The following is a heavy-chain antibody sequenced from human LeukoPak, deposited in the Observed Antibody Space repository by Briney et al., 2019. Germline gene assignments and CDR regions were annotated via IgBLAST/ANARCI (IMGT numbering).Heavy chain of an antibody. CDR3: ASLQGGSYSLDY. Sequence: SQTLSLTCTVSGGSISSYYWSWIRQPPGKGLEWIGYIYTSGSTNYNPSLKSRVPISVDTSKNQFSLKLSSVTAADTAVYYCASLQGGSYSLDYWGQGTLVTVSS. D-gene: IGHD1-26*01. J-gene: IGHJ4*02. CDR1: GGSISSYY. V-gene: IGHV4-4*09. CDR2: IYTSGST.